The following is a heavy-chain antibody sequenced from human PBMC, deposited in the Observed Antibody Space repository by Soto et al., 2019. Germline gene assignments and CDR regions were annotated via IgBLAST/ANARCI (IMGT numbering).Heavy chain of an antibody. Sequence: ASVKVSCKASGYTFTSYDINWVRQATGQGLEWMGWMNPNSGNTGYAQKFQGRVTMTRNTSISTAYMELSSLRSEDTAVYYCARVVWERTYYDFWSGSNYYYYYGMAVWGQGTTVTVSS. J-gene: IGHJ6*02. D-gene: IGHD3-3*01. CDR1: GYTFTSYD. V-gene: IGHV1-8*01. CDR3: ARVVWERTYYDFWSGSNYYYYYGMAV. CDR2: MNPNSGNT.